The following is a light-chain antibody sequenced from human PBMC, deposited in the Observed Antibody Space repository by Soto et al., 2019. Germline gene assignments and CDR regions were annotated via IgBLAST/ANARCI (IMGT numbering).Light chain of an antibody. J-gene: IGKJ1*01. CDR3: QHSYSTPRT. Sequence: DIQMTQSPSSLSASVGDRVTITCRASQSISSYLNWYQQKPGKAPKLLIYAASSLHSGVPSRFSGSGSGTDFTLTISSLQPEDFATYYCQHSYSTPRTFGQGTKVEIK. CDR2: AAS. CDR1: QSISSY. V-gene: IGKV1-39*01.